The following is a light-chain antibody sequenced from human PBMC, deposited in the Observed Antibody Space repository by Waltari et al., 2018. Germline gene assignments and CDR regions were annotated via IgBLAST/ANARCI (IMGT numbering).Light chain of an antibody. V-gene: IGKV4-1*01. Sequence: DIVLTQSPEFMAVSLGERATLNCKSSQSLLFNSDSKSYLAWYQQRRGQPPTLLIYWASNRESVVPDRFNGSGSGTDFSLTISSLQAEDAAVYYCHQYYSTPQTFGQGTKVEVK. J-gene: IGKJ1*01. CDR3: HQYYSTPQT. CDR1: QSLLFNSDSKSY. CDR2: WAS.